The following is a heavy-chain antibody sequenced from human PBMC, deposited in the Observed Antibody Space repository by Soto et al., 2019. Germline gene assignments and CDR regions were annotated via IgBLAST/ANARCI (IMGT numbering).Heavy chain of an antibody. CDR3: ARDNPYTNSFGNWFAP. J-gene: IGHJ5*02. V-gene: IGHV1-69*01. CDR2: IIPVFGTV. CDR1: GGTFSNYA. D-gene: IGHD6-13*01. Sequence: QVRLVQSGAEVKKPGSSVKVSCKASGGTFSNYAITWLRLAPGQGLEWLGGIIPVFGTVNYAQKFQGRVTITADESTSTAYMELNRLRSEDTAVYYCARDNPYTNSFGNWFAPWGPGNPGHRL.